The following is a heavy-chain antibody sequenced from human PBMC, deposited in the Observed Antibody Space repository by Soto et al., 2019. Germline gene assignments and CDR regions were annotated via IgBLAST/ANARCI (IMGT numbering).Heavy chain of an antibody. V-gene: IGHV3-30*04. J-gene: IGHJ5*02. CDR3: AGGGYCISPSCYLNWFDP. CDR2: ISYDGRNK. CDR1: GFTLSNYA. D-gene: IGHD2-2*01. Sequence: QVQLVESGGGVVQPGRSLRLSCAASGFTLSNYAMHWVRQAPGKGLEWVALISYDGRNKYYADSVKGPFTISRDNSKNPLYLQMNSRRAEDTAVYYCAGGGYCISPSCYLNWFDPWGQGTLVTVSS.